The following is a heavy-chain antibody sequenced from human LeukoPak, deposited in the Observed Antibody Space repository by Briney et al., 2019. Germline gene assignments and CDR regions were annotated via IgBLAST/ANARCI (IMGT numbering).Heavy chain of an antibody. J-gene: IGHJ4*02. Sequence: GESLKISCKGSGYSFTYYWIGWVRQMPGKGLEWMGIIYPGDSDTRYSPSFQGQVIISADKSISTVYLQWSSLKASDSAMYYCASGWHWETWGQGTLVTVSS. D-gene: IGHD1-26*01. CDR3: ASGWHWET. CDR1: GYSFTYYW. V-gene: IGHV5-51*01. CDR2: IYPGDSDT.